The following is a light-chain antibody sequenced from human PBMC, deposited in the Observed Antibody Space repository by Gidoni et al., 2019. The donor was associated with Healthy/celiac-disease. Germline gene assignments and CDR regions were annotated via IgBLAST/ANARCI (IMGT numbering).Light chain of an antibody. Sequence: EIVMTQSPATLSVSPGERATLSCRASQSVSSNLAWYQQKPGQAPRLLSYGASTRATGIPARFSGSGSGTEFTLTISSLQSEDFAVYYCQQYNNGPPFTFGPGTKVDIK. V-gene: IGKV3-15*01. J-gene: IGKJ3*01. CDR1: QSVSSN. CDR3: QQYNNGPPFT. CDR2: GAS.